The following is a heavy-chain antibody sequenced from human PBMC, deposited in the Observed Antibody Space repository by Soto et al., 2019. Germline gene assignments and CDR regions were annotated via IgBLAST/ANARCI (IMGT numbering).Heavy chain of an antibody. CDR3: ARGSGYDYGTGYYYGMDV. V-gene: IGHV1-69*06. CDR2: IIPIFGTA. CDR1: GGTFSSYA. D-gene: IGHD5-12*01. J-gene: IGHJ6*02. Sequence: AASVKVSCKASGGTFSSYAISWVRQAPGQGLEWMGGIIPIFGTANYAQKFQGRVTITADKSTSTAYMELSSLRSEDTAVYYCARGSGYDYGTGYYYGMDVWGQGTTVTVSS.